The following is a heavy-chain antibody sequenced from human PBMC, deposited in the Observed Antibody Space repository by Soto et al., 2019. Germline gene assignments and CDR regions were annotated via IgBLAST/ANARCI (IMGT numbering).Heavy chain of an antibody. Sequence: PSETLSLTCTVSGGSISSGDYYWSWIRQPPGKGLEWIGYIYYSGSTYYNPSLKSRVTISVDTSKNQFSLKLSSVTAADTAVYYCARGITMIVDFDYWGQGTLVTVSS. V-gene: IGHV4-30-4*01. CDR1: GGSISSGDYY. CDR2: IYYSGST. D-gene: IGHD3-22*01. CDR3: ARGITMIVDFDY. J-gene: IGHJ4*02.